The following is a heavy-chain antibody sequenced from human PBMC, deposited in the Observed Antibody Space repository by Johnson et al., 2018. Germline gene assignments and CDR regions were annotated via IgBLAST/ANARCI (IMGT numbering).Heavy chain of an antibody. CDR1: GFTFSSYA. J-gene: IGHJ3*01. V-gene: IGHV3-23*04. CDR2: ISGSGGST. Sequence: VQLVQSGGGLVKPGGSLRLSCAASGFTFSSYAMSWVRQAPGKGLEWVSAISGSGGSTYYADSLKGRFTVSRDNSKLYLQMDSRGAEDTAVYYCTRVFGSYPGQAFDVWVQGTMVTVSS. D-gene: IGHD1-26*01. CDR3: TRVFGSYPGQAFDV.